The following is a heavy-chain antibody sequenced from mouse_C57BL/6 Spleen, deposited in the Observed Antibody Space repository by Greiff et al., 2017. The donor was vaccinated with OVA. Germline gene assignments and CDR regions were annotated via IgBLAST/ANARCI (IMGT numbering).Heavy chain of an antibody. Sequence: VHLVESGAELAKPGASVKLSCKASGYTFTSYWMHWVKQRPGQGLEWIGYINPSSGYTKYNQKFKDKATLTADKSSSTAYMQLSSLTYEDSAVYYCARFFYDYDGHFDYWGQGTTLTVSS. CDR2: INPSSGYT. V-gene: IGHV1-7*01. CDR1: GYTFTSYW. D-gene: IGHD2-4*01. J-gene: IGHJ2*01. CDR3: ARFFYDYDGHFDY.